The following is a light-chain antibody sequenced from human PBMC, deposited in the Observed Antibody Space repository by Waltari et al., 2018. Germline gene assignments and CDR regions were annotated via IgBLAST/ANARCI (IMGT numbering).Light chain of an antibody. J-gene: IGKJ4*01. CDR2: GVF. CDR1: QPINTY. CDR3: QQTQSPPLT. V-gene: IGKV1-39*01. Sequence: DIQMTQSPSSLSASVGDRVTITCRASQPINTYFNWYQHKAGKAPTLLISGVFSLQGGVPSRFSGSGFATEFTLTISSLQLDDFATYYCQQTQSPPLTFGGGTKVEI.